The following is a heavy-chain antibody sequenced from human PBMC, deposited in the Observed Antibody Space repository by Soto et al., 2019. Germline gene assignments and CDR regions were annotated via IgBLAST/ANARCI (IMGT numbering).Heavy chain of an antibody. CDR2: ISGSGGST. D-gene: IGHD3-3*01. V-gene: IGHV3-23*01. J-gene: IGHJ6*03. Sequence: PILPYRAPGSTVSRNTINLGCQRTIKGQEWVAAISGSGGSTYYADSVKGRFPISRDNSKNTLYLQMNSLRAEDTAVYYCARGEYDFWSGYGDDFVVFVPYYMDVWGKGTTVTVSS. CDR1: GSTVSRNT. CDR3: ARGEYDFWSGYGDDFVVFVPYYMDV.